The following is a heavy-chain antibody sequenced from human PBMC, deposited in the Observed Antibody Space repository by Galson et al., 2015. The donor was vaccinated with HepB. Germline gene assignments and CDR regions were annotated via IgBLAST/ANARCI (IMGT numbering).Heavy chain of an antibody. D-gene: IGHD2-21*02. V-gene: IGHV3-23*01. J-gene: IGHJ4*02. CDR1: GFTFSSYA. CDR3: AKVYEAYCGGDCYSYFDY. Sequence: SLRLSCAASGFTFSSYAMSWVRQAPGKGLEWVSAISVSGGRTYYADSVKGRFSISRDNFKNTLSLQMNSLRAEDTAVYHCAKVYEAYCGGDCYSYFDYWGQGTLVTVSS. CDR2: ISVSGGRT.